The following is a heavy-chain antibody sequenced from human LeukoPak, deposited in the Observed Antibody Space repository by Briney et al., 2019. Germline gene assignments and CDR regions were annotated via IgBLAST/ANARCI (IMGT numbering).Heavy chain of an antibody. CDR2: IYSGGGT. V-gene: IGHV3-53*01. J-gene: IGHJ5*02. CDR3: ARKSLGIAAAGTFFGS. Sequence: PRGSLRLSCAASGFTVSNNFVTWVRQAAGKGLEWVSIIYSGGGTDYADFVKGRFTISRDNSKNTVYLQMNSLRAEDTAVYHCARKSLGIAAAGTFFGSWGQGTLVTVSS. D-gene: IGHD6-13*01. CDR1: GFTVSNNF.